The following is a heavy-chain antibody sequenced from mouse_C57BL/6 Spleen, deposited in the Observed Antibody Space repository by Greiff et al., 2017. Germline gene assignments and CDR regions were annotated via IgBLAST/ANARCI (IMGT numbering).Heavy chain of an antibody. CDR2: IDPSDSDT. Sequence: QVQLQQPGAELVMPGASVKLSCKASGYTFTSYWMHWVKQRPGQGLEWIGEIDPSDSDTNYNQKFKGKSTLTVDKSASTAYMQLSSLTSEESAVYYCARRWLIKDYYAMDYWGQGTSVTVSS. CDR1: GYTFTSYW. V-gene: IGHV1-69*01. J-gene: IGHJ4*01. D-gene: IGHD2-3*01. CDR3: ARRWLIKDYYAMDY.